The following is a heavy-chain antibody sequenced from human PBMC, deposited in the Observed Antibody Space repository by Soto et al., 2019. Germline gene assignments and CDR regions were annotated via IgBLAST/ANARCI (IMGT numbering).Heavy chain of an antibody. J-gene: IGHJ5*02. CDR2: IYYSGST. CDR3: ARGRLVATTYNWFDP. D-gene: IGHD5-12*01. V-gene: IGHV4-31*03. CDR1: GGSISSGGYY. Sequence: SETLSLTCTVSGGSISSGGYYWSWIRQHPGKGLEWIGYIYYSGSTYYNPSLKSRVTISVDTSKNQFSLKLSSVTAADTAVYYCARGRLVATTYNWFDPWGQGTLVTVSS.